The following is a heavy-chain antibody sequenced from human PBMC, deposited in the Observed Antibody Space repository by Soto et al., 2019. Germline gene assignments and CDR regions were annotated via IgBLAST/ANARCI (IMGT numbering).Heavy chain of an antibody. CDR3: ASEGRATINFDY. CDR2: INSDGSST. V-gene: IGHV3-74*01. Sequence: GGSLRLSCAASGFTFSSYWMHWVRQAPGKGLVWVSRINSDGSSTSYADSVKGRFTISRDNAKNTLYLQVNSLRAEDTAVYYCASEGRATINFDYWGQGSVVTVSA. J-gene: IGHJ4*02. D-gene: IGHD5-12*01. CDR1: GFTFSSYW.